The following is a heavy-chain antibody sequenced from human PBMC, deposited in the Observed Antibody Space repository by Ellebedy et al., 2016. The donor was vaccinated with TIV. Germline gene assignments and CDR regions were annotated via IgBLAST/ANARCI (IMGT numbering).Heavy chain of an antibody. CDR3: ARDHIAAGGRDWYFDL. CDR1: GASISTFY. Sequence: SETLSLTXSVSGASISTFYWNWIRHSPGKGLEWIGYVYYSGRTSYNPSLQSRVTISVDTSKNQFFLKLTSVTAADTAVYYCARDHIAAGGRDWYFDLWGRGTLVTVSS. J-gene: IGHJ2*01. D-gene: IGHD6-13*01. CDR2: VYYSGRT. V-gene: IGHV4-59*01.